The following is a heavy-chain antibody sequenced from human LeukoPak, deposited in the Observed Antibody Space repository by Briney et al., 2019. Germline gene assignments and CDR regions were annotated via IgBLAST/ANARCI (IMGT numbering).Heavy chain of an antibody. D-gene: IGHD5-12*01. Sequence: SETLSLTCAVYGESSSDYYWSWIRQPPGKGLEWIGEINHSGSTNYNPSLKSRVTMSVDTSKNQFSLKLSSVTAADTAVYYCARVGFGVATTSSWFDPWGQGTLVTVSS. CDR2: INHSGST. CDR3: ARVGFGVATTSSWFDP. V-gene: IGHV4-34*01. J-gene: IGHJ5*02. CDR1: GESSSDYY.